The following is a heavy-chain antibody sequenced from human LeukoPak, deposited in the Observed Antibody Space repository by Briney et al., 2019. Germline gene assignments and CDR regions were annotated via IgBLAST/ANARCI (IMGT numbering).Heavy chain of an antibody. CDR2: ISSSSSYI. Sequence: GGSLRLSCAASGFTFSSYSMNWVRQAPGKGLEWVSSISSSSSYIYYADSVKGRLTISRDNAKNSLYLQMNSLRAEDTAVYYCARAKDDYVWGSYRSLFDYWGQGTLVTVSS. CDR3: ARAKDDYVWGSYRSLFDY. D-gene: IGHD3-16*02. J-gene: IGHJ4*02. CDR1: GFTFSSYS. V-gene: IGHV3-21*01.